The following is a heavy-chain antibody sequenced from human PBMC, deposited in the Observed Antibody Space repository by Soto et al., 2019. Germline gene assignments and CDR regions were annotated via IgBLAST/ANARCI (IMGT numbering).Heavy chain of an antibody. D-gene: IGHD4-17*01. Sequence: EVQLVESGGGLVQPGGSLRLSCAASGFTFRSYWMSWVRQAPGKGLEWVANVKQDGSEQYYVGSLKGRFTISRDNAKNSLYLQMNSLRGEDTAVYCGAREAYGGLDTWGQGTLVTLSS. CDR2: VKQDGSEQ. J-gene: IGHJ5*02. CDR3: AREAYGGLDT. CDR1: GFTFRSYW. V-gene: IGHV3-7*03.